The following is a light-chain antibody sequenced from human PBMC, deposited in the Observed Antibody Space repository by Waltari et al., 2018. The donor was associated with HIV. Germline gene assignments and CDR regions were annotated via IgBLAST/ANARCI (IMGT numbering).Light chain of an antibody. CDR3: AAWDDSLSGPV. V-gene: IGLV1-47*01. CDR2: RSN. J-gene: IGLJ3*02. CDR1: SSNIGSNY. Sequence: TPGQRVTISCSGSSSNIGSNYVYWYQQLPGTAPKLLIYRSNQRPSGVPDRFSGSKSGTSASLAISGLRSEDEADYYCAAWDDSLSGPVFGGGTKLTVL.